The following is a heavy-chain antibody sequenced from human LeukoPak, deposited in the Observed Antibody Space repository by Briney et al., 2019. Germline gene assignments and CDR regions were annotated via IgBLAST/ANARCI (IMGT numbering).Heavy chain of an antibody. Sequence: SETLSLTCAVYGGSFSGYYWSWIRQPPGKGLEWIGEINHSGSTNYNPSLKSRVTISVDTSKNQFSLKLSSVTAADTAVYYCAISAHGSGSYYYYYYGMGVWGKGTTVTVSS. CDR3: AISAHGSGSYYYYYYGMGV. CDR1: GGSFSGYY. V-gene: IGHV4-34*01. CDR2: INHSGST. D-gene: IGHD3-10*01. J-gene: IGHJ6*04.